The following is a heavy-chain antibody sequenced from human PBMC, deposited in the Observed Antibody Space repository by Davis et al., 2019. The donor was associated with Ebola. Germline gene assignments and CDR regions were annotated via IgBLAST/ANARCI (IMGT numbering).Heavy chain of an antibody. Sequence: ASVKVSCKASGYTFTSYAMHWVRQAPGQRLEWMGWINAGNGNTKYSQKFQGRVTITRDTSASTAYMELSSLRSEDTAVYYCARDRRLLWFRELFDAFDIWGQGTMVTVSS. D-gene: IGHD3-10*01. V-gene: IGHV1-3*01. CDR2: INAGNGNT. CDR1: GYTFTSYA. CDR3: ARDRRLLWFRELFDAFDI. J-gene: IGHJ3*02.